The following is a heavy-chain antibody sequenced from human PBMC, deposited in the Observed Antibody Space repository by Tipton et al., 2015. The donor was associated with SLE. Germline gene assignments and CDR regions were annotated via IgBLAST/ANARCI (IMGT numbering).Heavy chain of an antibody. CDR3: ARDEYRYDTTGYHLLGHFDF. V-gene: IGHV5-51*03. Sequence: QSGPEVKKPGESLKISCKGSGYNFATYWIAWVRQMPGKGLEWMGIIYPDGSDTRYSPSFQGQVTISADKSISTAYLQWSSLRASDTAMYYCARDEYRYDTTGYHLLGHFDFWGQGTLVTVSS. D-gene: IGHD3-22*01. CDR2: IYPDGSDT. J-gene: IGHJ4*02. CDR1: GYNFATYW.